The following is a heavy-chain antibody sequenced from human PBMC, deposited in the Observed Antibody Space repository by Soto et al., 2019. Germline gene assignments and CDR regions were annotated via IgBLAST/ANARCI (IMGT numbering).Heavy chain of an antibody. CDR3: ARGRIQLWYPFDY. Sequence: QVQLQESGPGLVKPSETLSLTCTVSGGSISSYYWSWIRQPPGKGLESIGYIYYSGSTNYTPSLKSRVPISVDTSTNPFSLKLSSVTAADTAVYYCARGRIQLWYPFDYWGQGTLVTVSS. CDR1: GGSISSYY. CDR2: IYYSGST. V-gene: IGHV4-59*01. D-gene: IGHD5-18*01. J-gene: IGHJ4*02.